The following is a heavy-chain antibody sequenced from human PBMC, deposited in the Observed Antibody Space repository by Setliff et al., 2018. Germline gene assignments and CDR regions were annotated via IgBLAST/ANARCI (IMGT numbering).Heavy chain of an antibody. CDR2: VSYFGAS. V-gene: IGHV4-39*07. J-gene: IGHJ3*02. CDR3: AGVYGENDLPDI. CDR1: DVSISDTTYY. D-gene: IGHD4-17*01. Sequence: SETLSLTCTVSDVSISDTTYYWAWVRLPPGKGLEWIGTVSYFGASYSNPSLKSRLNISLDKSANRFSLNLASVTAADTAMYYCAGVYGENDLPDIWGQGTMVTVSS.